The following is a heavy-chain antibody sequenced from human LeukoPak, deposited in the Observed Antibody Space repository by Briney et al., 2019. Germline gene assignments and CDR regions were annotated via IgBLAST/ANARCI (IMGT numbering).Heavy chain of an antibody. CDR2: IKQDGSEK. J-gene: IGHJ4*02. CDR1: GFTSSSYW. V-gene: IGHV3-7*01. D-gene: IGHD2-15*01. Sequence: GGSLRLSCAASGFTSSSYWMSWVRQAPGKGLEWVANIKQDGSEKYYVDSVKGRFTISRDNAKNSLYLQMNSLRAEDTAVYYCATRGCSGGYCYSYSNYWGQGTLVTVSS. CDR3: ATRGCSGGYCYSYSNY.